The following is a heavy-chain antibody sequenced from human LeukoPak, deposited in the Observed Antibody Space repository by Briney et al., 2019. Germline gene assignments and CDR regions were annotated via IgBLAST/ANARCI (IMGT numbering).Heavy chain of an antibody. CDR1: GFTFSSYG. D-gene: IGHD3-9*01. CDR3: AKGLRYFDWLSSVDY. J-gene: IGHJ4*02. CDR2: ISYDGGNK. V-gene: IGHV3-30*18. Sequence: GRSLRLSCAASGFTFSSYGMHWVRQAPGKGLEWVAVISYDGGNKYYADSVKGRFTISRDNSKNTLYLQMNSLRAEDTAVYYCAKGLRYFDWLSSVDYWGQGTLVTVSS.